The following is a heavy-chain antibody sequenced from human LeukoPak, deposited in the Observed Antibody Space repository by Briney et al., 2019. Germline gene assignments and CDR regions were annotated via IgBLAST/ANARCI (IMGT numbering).Heavy chain of an antibody. V-gene: IGHV3-74*01. CDR3: ARDIGPYGGSPGAS. CDR1: GFTFSGYW. D-gene: IGHD4-23*01. Sequence: PGASLRLSCAASGFTFSGYWMHWVRQAPGKGLVWVSRVATGGTGPSYADSVKGRFTISRDNAKNTLYLQMNSLSAEDTAVYFCARDIGPYGGSPGASWGQGTLVTVSS. CDR2: VATGGTGP. J-gene: IGHJ5*02.